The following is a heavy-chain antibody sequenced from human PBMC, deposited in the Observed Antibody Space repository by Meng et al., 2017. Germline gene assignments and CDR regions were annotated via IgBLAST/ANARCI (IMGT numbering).Heavy chain of an antibody. D-gene: IGHD6-19*01. V-gene: IGHV1-69*05. CDR1: GGTFSSYA. CDR3: ASTIAVAGTGWFDP. J-gene: IGHJ5*02. Sequence: VQLVELGAEVKEPGSSVKVSCKASGGTFSSYAISWVRQAPGQGLEWMGGIIPIFGTANYAQKFQGRVTITTDESTSTAYMELSSLRSEDTAVYYCASTIAVAGTGWFDPWGQGTLVTVSS. CDR2: IIPIFGTA.